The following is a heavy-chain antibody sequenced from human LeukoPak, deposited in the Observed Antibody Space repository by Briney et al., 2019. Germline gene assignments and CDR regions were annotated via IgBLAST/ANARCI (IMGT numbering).Heavy chain of an antibody. J-gene: IGHJ4*02. V-gene: IGHV4-59*01. D-gene: IGHD3-3*01. CDR1: GGSISSYY. CDR2: IYYSGST. Sequence: PSETLSLTCTVSGGSISSYYWSWIRQPPGKGLEWIGYIYYSGSTNYNPSLKSRVTISVDTSKNQFSLKLSSVTAADTAVYYCARGITIFGVAEYWGQGTLVTVSS. CDR3: ARGITIFGVAEY.